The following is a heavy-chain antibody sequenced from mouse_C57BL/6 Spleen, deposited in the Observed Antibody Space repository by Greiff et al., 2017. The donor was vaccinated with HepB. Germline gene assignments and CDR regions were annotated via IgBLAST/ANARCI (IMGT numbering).Heavy chain of an antibody. Sequence: EVKLVESGGDLVKPGGSLKLSCAASGFTFSSYGMSWVRQTPDSVKGRFTISRDNAKNTLYLQMSSLKSADTAMYYCARHPSITGYFDVWGTGTTVTVSS. D-gene: IGHD1-1*01. J-gene: IGHJ1*03. V-gene: IGHV5-6*01. CDR1: GFTFSSYG. CDR3: ARHPSITGYFDV.